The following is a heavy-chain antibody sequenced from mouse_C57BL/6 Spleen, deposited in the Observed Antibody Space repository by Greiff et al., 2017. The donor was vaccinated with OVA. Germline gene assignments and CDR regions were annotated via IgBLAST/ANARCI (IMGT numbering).Heavy chain of an antibody. CDR3: ARYDGYPYYFDY. D-gene: IGHD2-3*01. V-gene: IGHV1-81*01. CDR1: GYTFTSYG. J-gene: IGHJ2*01. CDR2: IYPRSGNT. Sequence: QVQLKESGAELARPGASVKLSCKASGYTFTSYGISWVKQRTGQGLEWIGEIYPRSGNTYYNEKFKGKATLTADKSSSTAYMELRSLTSEDSAVYFCARYDGYPYYFDYWGQGTTLTVSS.